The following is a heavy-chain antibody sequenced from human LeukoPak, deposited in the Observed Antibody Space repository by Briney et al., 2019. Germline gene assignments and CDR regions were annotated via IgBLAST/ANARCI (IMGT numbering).Heavy chain of an antibody. Sequence: GGSLRLSCAASGFTLRSYWMHWFRQAPGKGLVWVSRINSDGSIKTYADSVEGRFTISRDNADNTLYLQMNSLRVEDTAVYYCGRVTASWTPYIDYWGQGTLVTVSS. CDR2: INSDGSIK. V-gene: IGHV3-74*03. J-gene: IGHJ4*02. D-gene: IGHD2-2*01. CDR1: GFTLRSYW. CDR3: GRVTASWTPYIDY.